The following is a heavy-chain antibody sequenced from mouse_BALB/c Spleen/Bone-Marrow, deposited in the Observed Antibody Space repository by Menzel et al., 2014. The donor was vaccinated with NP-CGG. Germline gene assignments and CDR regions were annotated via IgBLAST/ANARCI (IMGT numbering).Heavy chain of an antibody. V-gene: IGHV3-6*02. Sequence: DVQLQESGPGLVKPSQSLSLPCSVTGYSITSGYYWNWIRQFPGNKLAWMGYISYDGSNNYNPSLKNRISITRDTSKNQFFLKLNSVTTEDTATYYCARKRVTTAPFAYWGQGTLVTVSA. CDR3: ARKRVTTAPFAY. D-gene: IGHD1-2*01. CDR2: ISYDGSN. J-gene: IGHJ3*01. CDR1: GYSITSGYY.